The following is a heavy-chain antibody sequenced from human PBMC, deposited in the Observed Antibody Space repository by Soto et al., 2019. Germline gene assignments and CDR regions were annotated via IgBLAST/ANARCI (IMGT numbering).Heavy chain of an antibody. D-gene: IGHD6-19*01. Sequence: PSETLSLTCTVSGGSISSYYWSWIRQPPGKGLEWIGYIYYSGSTNYNPSLKSRVTISVDTSKNQFSLKLSSVTAADTAVYYCARELIAVAGDDAFDIWGQGTMVTVSS. CDR2: IYYSGST. CDR3: ARELIAVAGDDAFDI. V-gene: IGHV4-59*01. CDR1: GGSISSYY. J-gene: IGHJ3*02.